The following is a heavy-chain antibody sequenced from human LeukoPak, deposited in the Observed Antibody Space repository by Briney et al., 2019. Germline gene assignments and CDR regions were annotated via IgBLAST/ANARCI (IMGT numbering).Heavy chain of an antibody. V-gene: IGHV3-48*04. Sequence: GGSLRLSCAASEFTFSSYSMSWVRQAPGKGLEWVSYISSTASSIYYADSVKGRFTISRDNAKNSLYLQMNSLRAEDTAVYYCARDVTYHGGDWFDPWGQGALVTVSS. D-gene: IGHD4-23*01. CDR3: ARDVTYHGGDWFDP. J-gene: IGHJ5*02. CDR2: ISSTASSI. CDR1: EFTFSSYS.